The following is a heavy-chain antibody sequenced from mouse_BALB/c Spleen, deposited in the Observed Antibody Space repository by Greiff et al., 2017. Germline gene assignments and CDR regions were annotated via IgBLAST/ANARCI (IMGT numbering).Heavy chain of an antibody. CDR3: ARKSGGTFAY. CDR2: INPDSSTI. CDR1: GVDFSRYW. D-gene: IGHD4-1*01. J-gene: IGHJ3*01. V-gene: IGHV4-1*02. Sequence: AAEGVDFSRYWMSWVRQAPGKGLEWIGEINPDSSTINYTPSLKDKFIISRDNAKNTLYLQMSKVRSEDTALYYCARKSGGTFAYWGQGTLVTVSA.